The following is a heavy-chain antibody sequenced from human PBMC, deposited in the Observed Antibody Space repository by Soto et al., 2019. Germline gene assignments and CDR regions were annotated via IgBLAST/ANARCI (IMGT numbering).Heavy chain of an antibody. CDR3: ARRYGLSAFDI. CDR1: GGSINSGGFY. J-gene: IGHJ3*02. Sequence: PSETLSLTCTVSGGSINSGGFYWSWIRQHPGKGLEWIGYIYYSGSTYYNPSLKSRVIISVETSKNQFSLKLSSVTAADTAVYFCARRYGLSAFDIWGQGTMVTVSS. CDR2: IYYSGST. D-gene: IGHD3-10*01. V-gene: IGHV4-31*03.